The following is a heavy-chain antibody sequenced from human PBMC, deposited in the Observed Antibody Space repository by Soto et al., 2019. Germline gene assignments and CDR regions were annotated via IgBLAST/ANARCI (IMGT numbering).Heavy chain of an antibody. CDR3: ARSPMTTSDY. V-gene: IGHV4-59*01. D-gene: IGHD4-17*01. Sequence: SETLSLTCTVSCGSISNYYWSWIRQPPGKGLEWIGYIYYSGSTNYNPSLKSRVTISVDTSTNQFSLKLSSVTAADTAVYYCARSPMTTSDYWGQGTLVTVSS. J-gene: IGHJ4*02. CDR1: CGSISNYY. CDR2: IYYSGST.